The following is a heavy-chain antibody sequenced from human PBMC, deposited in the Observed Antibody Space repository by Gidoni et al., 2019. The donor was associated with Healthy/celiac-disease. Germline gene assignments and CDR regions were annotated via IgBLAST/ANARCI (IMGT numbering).Heavy chain of an antibody. J-gene: IGHJ6*02. CDR1: GFTFSSSS. D-gene: IGHD3-3*01. V-gene: IGHV3-21*01. Sequence: VQLVESGGGLVPPGGSLRLSCAASGFTFSSSSLNWVRQAPGKGLEWVSSISSSSSDIYYADSGKGRFTISRDNAKNSLYLKMNSLRAEDTAVYYGARGVEMDTITNYYYGMDVWGQGTTVTASS. CDR3: ARGVEMDTITNYYYGMDV. CDR2: ISSSSSDI.